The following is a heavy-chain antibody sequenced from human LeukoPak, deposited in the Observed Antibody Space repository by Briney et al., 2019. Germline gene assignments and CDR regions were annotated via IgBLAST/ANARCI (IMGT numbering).Heavy chain of an antibody. CDR1: GFSFSNYW. D-gene: IGHD3-16*01. Sequence: GGSLRLSCEASGFSFSNYWMSWVRQAPGKGPEWLAHIKENGAEQNYADSVQGRFTISRDNVKQSLCLQMNNSRVEDTAVYYCARGPGDFDASDIWGQGTMVTVS. J-gene: IGHJ3*02. CDR3: ARGPGDFDASDI. V-gene: IGHV3-7*01. CDR2: IKENGAEQ.